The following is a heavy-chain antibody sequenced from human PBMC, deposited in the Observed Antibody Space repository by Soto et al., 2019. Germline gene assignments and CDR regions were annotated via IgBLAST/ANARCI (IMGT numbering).Heavy chain of an antibody. CDR1: GFTFSSYG. V-gene: IGHV3-33*01. D-gene: IGHD2-2*01. Sequence: GGSLRLSCAASGFTFSSYGMHWVRQAPGKGLEWVAVIWYDGSNKYYADSVKGRFTISRDNSKNTLYLQMNSLRAEDTAVYYCARVGGKKIVVVPAAKNYYYMDVWGKGTTVTVSS. CDR2: IWYDGSNK. CDR3: ARVGGKKIVVVPAAKNYYYMDV. J-gene: IGHJ6*03.